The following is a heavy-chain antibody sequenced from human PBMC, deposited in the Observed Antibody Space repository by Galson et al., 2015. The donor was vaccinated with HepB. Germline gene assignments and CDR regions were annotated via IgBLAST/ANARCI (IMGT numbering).Heavy chain of an antibody. CDR1: GFTFSHYE. J-gene: IGHJ4*02. D-gene: IGHD6-19*01. CDR2: ISSSGSTI. CDR3: ARGASGWYKVRYFDY. V-gene: IGHV3-48*03. Sequence: SLRLSCAASGFTFSHYEMNWVRQAPGKGLEWVSYISSSGSTIYYADSVKGRFTISRDNARNSLYLQMNSLRAEDTAFYYCARGASGWYKVRYFDYWGQGTLVTVSS.